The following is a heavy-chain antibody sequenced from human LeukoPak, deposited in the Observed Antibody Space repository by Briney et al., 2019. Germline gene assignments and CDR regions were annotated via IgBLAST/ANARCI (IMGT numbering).Heavy chain of an antibody. CDR2: IKSKTDGGTT. J-gene: IGHJ6*03. CDR1: GFTFSNAW. V-gene: IGHV3-15*01. Sequence: PGGSLRLSCAASGFTFSNAWMSWVRQAPGKGLEWVGRIKSKTDGGTTDYAAPVKGRFTISRDDSKNTLYLQMNSLKTEDTAVYYCTTAHQSGSYYVYYYYMDVWGKGTTVTVSS. CDR3: TTAHQSGSYYVYYYYMDV. D-gene: IGHD1-26*01.